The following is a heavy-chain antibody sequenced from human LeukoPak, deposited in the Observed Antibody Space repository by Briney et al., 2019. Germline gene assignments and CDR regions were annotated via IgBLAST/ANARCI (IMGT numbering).Heavy chain of an antibody. CDR1: GYTFTSYG. D-gene: IGHD2-8*01. Sequence: ASVKVSCKASGYTFTSYGISWVRQAPGQGLEWMGWISAYNGNTNYAQKLQGRVTMTTDTSTSTAYMELRSLRSDDTAVYYCARGLPSPGDVWYLDYWGQGTLVTVSS. CDR2: ISAYNGNT. J-gene: IGHJ4*02. CDR3: ARGLPSPGDVWYLDY. V-gene: IGHV1-18*01.